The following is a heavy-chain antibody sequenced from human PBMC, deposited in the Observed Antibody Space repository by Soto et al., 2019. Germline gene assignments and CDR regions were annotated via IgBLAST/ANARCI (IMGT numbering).Heavy chain of an antibody. D-gene: IGHD2-2*01. J-gene: IGHJ4*02. CDR3: ARQRGDIVVVPAGNFDY. V-gene: IGHV4-39*01. Sequence: PSETLSLTCTVSGGSISSSSYYWGWIRQPPGKGLEWIGSIYYSGSTYYNPSLKSRVTISVDTSKNQFSLKLSSVTAADTAVYYCARQRGDIVVVPAGNFDYWGQGTLVTVSS. CDR1: GGSISSSSYY. CDR2: IYYSGST.